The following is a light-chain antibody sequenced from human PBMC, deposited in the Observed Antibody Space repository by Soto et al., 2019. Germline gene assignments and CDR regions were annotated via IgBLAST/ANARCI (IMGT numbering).Light chain of an antibody. CDR1: SSDVGFYNH. CDR2: DVS. Sequence: QSVLTQPASVSGSPGQSITISCTGTSSDVGFYNHVSWYQQHPGKAPKLIIWDVSNRPSGVSYRFSGSKSGNTASLTISGLQAEDEADYYCNSYTITSTYVFGTGTKLTVL. V-gene: IGLV2-14*01. CDR3: NSYTITSTYV. J-gene: IGLJ1*01.